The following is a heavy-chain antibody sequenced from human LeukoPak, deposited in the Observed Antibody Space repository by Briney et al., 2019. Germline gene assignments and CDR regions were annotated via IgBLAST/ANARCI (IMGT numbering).Heavy chain of an antibody. CDR2: INPNSGGT. D-gene: IGHD6-13*01. V-gene: IGHV1-2*02. CDR3: ARVSSSWYQDWYFDL. J-gene: IGHJ2*01. Sequence: ASVKVSCKASGYTFTDYYMHWVRQAPGQGLEWMGWINPNSGGTNYAQKFQGRVTMTRDTSISTAYMELSRLRSDDTAVYYCARVSSSWYQDWYFDLWGRGTLVTVSS. CDR1: GYTFTDYY.